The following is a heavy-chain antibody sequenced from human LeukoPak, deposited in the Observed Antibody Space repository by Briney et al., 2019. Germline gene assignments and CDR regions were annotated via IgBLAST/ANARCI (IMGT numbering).Heavy chain of an antibody. J-gene: IGHJ4*02. CDR2: IYYSGST. D-gene: IGHD2-15*01. CDR3: ARRRSTYCSGGSCYSYFDY. V-gene: IGHV4-39*01. CDR1: GGSISSSSYY. Sequence: SGTLSLTCTVSGGSISSSSYYWGWIRQPPGKGLEWIGSIYYSGSTYYNPSLKSRVTISVDTSKNQFSLKLSSVTAADTAVYYCARRRSTYCSGGSCYSYFDYWGQGTLVTVSS.